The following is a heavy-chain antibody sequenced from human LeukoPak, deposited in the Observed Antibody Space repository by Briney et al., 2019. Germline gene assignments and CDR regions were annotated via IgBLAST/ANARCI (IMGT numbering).Heavy chain of an antibody. J-gene: IGHJ4*02. CDR1: GFPFSSYW. CDR3: TRVGYIDEGIDY. D-gene: IGHD5-24*01. CDR2: IKQDGSKK. V-gene: IGHV3-7*04. Sequence: GGSLRLSCVASGFPFSSYWMTWVRQAPGKGLEWVANIKQDGSKKSYVDSVKGRFTISRDNAKNSLYLQMNSLRAEDTGIYYCTRVGYIDEGIDYWGQGTLVTVSS.